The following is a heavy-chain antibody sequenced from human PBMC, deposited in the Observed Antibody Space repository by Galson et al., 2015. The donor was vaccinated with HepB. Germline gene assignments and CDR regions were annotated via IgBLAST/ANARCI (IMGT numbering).Heavy chain of an antibody. V-gene: IGHV3-30-3*01. J-gene: IGHJ4*02. CDR2: ISYDGSNK. CDR1: GFTFSSYA. D-gene: IGHD6-13*01. Sequence: SLRLSCAASGFTFSSYAMHWVRQAPGKGLEWVAVISYDGSNKYYADSVKGRFTISRDNSKNTLYLQMNSLRAEDTAVYYCARSGVIAAAGHFDYWGQGTLVTVSS. CDR3: ARSGVIAAAGHFDY.